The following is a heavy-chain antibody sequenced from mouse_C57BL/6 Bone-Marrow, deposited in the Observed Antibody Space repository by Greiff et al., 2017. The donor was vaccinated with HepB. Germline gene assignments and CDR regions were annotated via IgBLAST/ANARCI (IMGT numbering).Heavy chain of an antibody. Sequence: QVQLQQSGTELVKPGASVKLSCKASGYTFTSYWMHWVKQRPGQGLEWIGNINPSNGGTNYNEKFKSKATLTVDKSSSTAYMQLSSLSSEDSAVYYCARATRGSSPHWYFDVWGTGTTVTVSS. CDR3: ARATRGSSPHWYFDV. V-gene: IGHV1-53*01. J-gene: IGHJ1*03. CDR2: INPSNGGT. D-gene: IGHD1-1*01. CDR1: GYTFTSYW.